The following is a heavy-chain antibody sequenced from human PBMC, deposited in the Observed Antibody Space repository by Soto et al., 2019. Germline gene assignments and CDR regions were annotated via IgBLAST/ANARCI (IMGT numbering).Heavy chain of an antibody. D-gene: IGHD3-3*01. Sequence: ASETLSLTCAVYGGSFSGYYWSWIRQPPGKGLEWIGEINHSGSTNYNPSLKSRVTISVDTSKNQFSLKLSSVTAADTAVYYCARVRSFYYDFWSGYYLGGTEAQNNWFEPWGQGTLVTVSS. V-gene: IGHV4-34*01. CDR2: INHSGST. J-gene: IGHJ5*02. CDR3: ARVRSFYYDFWSGYYLGGTEAQNNWFEP. CDR1: GGSFSGYY.